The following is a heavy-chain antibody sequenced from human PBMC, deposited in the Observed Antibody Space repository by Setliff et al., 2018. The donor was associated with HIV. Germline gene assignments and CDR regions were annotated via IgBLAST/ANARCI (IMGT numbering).Heavy chain of an antibody. CDR2: VTRSGAT. V-gene: IGHV4-34*09. D-gene: IGHD4-17*01. Sequence: SETLSLTCVVCGGSFSGYHWTWNRQPPGKGLEWIGEVTRSGATNYNPSLKSRLSMSVDTSKNQFSLELSSVTAADTAVYFCARDFLRSGYFDSWGQGKLVTV. CDR3: ARDFLRSGYFDS. J-gene: IGHJ4*02. CDR1: GGSFSGYH.